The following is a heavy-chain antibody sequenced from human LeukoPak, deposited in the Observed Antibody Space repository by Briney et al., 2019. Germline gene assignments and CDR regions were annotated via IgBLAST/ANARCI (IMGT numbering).Heavy chain of an antibody. CDR2: ISGSGGST. D-gene: IGHD3-10*01. Sequence: PGASLRLSCAASGFTFSSYAMSWVRQAPGKGLEWVSAISGSGGSTYYADSVKGRFTTSRDNSKDTLYLQMNSLRAEDTAVYYCAKADDGVFDYWGQGTLVTVSS. V-gene: IGHV3-23*01. CDR3: AKADDGVFDY. CDR1: GFTFSSYA. J-gene: IGHJ4*02.